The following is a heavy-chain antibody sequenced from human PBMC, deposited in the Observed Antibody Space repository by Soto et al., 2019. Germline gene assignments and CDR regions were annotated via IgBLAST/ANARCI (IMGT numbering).Heavy chain of an antibody. V-gene: IGHV1-8*01. CDR3: ASNYDILTGDAFDI. D-gene: IGHD3-9*01. Sequence: ASVKVSCKASGYTFTSYDINWVRQATGQGLEWMGWMNPNSGNTGYAQKFQGRVTMTRNTSISTAYMELSSLRSEDTAVYYCASNYDILTGDAFDIWGQGTMLTVSS. CDR1: GYTFTSYD. CDR2: MNPNSGNT. J-gene: IGHJ3*02.